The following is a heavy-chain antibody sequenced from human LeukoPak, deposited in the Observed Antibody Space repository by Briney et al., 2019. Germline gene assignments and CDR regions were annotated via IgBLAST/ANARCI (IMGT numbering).Heavy chain of an antibody. CDR1: GFTFSSYS. J-gene: IGHJ5*02. D-gene: IGHD3-10*01. CDR2: ISSSSSYI. Sequence: GGSLRLSCAASGFTFSSYSMNWVRQAPGKGLEWVSSISSSSSYIYYADSVKGRFTISRDNAKNSLYLQMNSLRAEDTAAYYCARGYVSNYNWFDPWGQGTLVTVSS. CDR3: ARGYVSNYNWFDP. V-gene: IGHV3-21*01.